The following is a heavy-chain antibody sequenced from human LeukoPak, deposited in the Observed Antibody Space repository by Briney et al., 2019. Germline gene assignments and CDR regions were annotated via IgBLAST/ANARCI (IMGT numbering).Heavy chain of an antibody. Sequence: ASVKLSCKASGYTFNSYGISWVRQARGQGLEWMGWISAYNGNTNNAQKLQGRVTMTTDTSTSTAYMELRSLRSDDTAVYYCARYEAYSSSWPYFDYWGQGTLVTVSS. D-gene: IGHD6-13*01. CDR2: ISAYNGNT. J-gene: IGHJ4*02. CDR3: ARYEAYSSSWPYFDY. CDR1: GYTFNSYG. V-gene: IGHV1-18*01.